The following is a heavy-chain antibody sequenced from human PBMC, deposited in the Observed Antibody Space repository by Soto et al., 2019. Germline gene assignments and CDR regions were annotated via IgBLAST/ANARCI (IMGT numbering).Heavy chain of an antibody. CDR1: SVSNAW. Sequence: SVSNAWMTWVRQAPGKGLEWVGRIKSKTDGGTTDYAAPVKGRFTISRDDSKNTLYLQMNSLKTEDTAVYYCSRDYELDYWGQGTLVTVSS. CDR3: SRDYELDY. CDR2: IKSKTDGGTT. V-gene: IGHV3-15*07. J-gene: IGHJ4*02. D-gene: IGHD5-12*01.